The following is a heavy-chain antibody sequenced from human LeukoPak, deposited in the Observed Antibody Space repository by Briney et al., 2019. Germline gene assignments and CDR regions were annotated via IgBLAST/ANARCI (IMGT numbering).Heavy chain of an antibody. J-gene: IGHJ3*02. CDR1: GFTFSSYA. CDR2: ISYDGSNK. CDR3: ARPYSNYVGLSPFDI. D-gene: IGHD4-11*01. V-gene: IGHV3-30-3*01. Sequence: PGGSLRLSCAASGFTFSSYAMHWVRQAPGKGLEWVAVISYDGSNKYYADSVKGRFTISRDNPKNTLYLQMNSLRAEDTAVYYCARPYSNYVGLSPFDIWGQGTMVTVSS.